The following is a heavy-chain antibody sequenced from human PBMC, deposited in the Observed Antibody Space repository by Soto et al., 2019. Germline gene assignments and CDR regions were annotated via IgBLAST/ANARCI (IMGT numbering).Heavy chain of an antibody. CDR2: IYYSGST. J-gene: IGHJ4*02. CDR1: GGSISGGDYY. D-gene: IGHD3-22*01. CDR3: ARSNKGRYYYDTSGYSPVDY. Sequence: QVQLQESGPGLVKPSQTLSLTCTVSGGSISGGDYYWSWIRQPPGKGLEWIGYIYYSGSTYYNPSLKSRVTISLDTSKNQFSLKLSSVTAADTAVYYCARSNKGRYYYDTSGYSPVDYWGQGTLVTVSS. V-gene: IGHV4-30-4*01.